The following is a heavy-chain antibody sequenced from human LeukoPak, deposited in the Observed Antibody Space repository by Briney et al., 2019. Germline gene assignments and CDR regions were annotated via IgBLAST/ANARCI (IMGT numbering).Heavy chain of an antibody. CDR3: ARVRTEWYIDL. J-gene: IGHJ2*01. D-gene: IGHD2-8*02. V-gene: IGHV3-7*01. Sequence: GGSLRLSCAASEFIFSPYWVTWVRQAPGMGLEWVANMKEDGGEKFYVDSVRGRFTISRDNAKNSLYLQMNSLRVEDTGVYYCARVRTEWYIDLWGRGTLVTVST. CDR1: EFIFSPYW. CDR2: MKEDGGEK.